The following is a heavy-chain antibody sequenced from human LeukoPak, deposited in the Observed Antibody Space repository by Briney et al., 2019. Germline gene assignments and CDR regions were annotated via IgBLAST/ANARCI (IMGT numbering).Heavy chain of an antibody. CDR3: ARAAVPAAMDWFDP. CDR1: GGSFSGYY. Sequence: SETLSLTCAVYGGSFSGYYWSWIRQPPGKGLEWIGEINHSGSTNYNPSLTSRVTISVDTSKNQFSLKLSSVTAADTAVYYCARAAVPAAMDWFDPWGQGTLVTVSS. V-gene: IGHV4-34*01. D-gene: IGHD2-2*01. J-gene: IGHJ5*02. CDR2: INHSGST.